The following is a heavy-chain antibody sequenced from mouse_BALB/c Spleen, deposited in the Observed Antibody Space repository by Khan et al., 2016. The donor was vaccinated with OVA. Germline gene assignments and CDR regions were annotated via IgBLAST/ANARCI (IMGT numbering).Heavy chain of an antibody. Sequence: EVQLQESGPGLVKPSQSLSLTCTVTGYSITSDYAWNWIRQFPGNKLEWMGFISYSGNTNYNPSLKSRISITRDTTKNQFFLQLNSVTIKDTATYYGARVYGGDFDYWGQGTTLTVSS. J-gene: IGHJ2*01. CDR2: ISYSGNT. CDR1: GYSITSDYA. V-gene: IGHV3-2*02. CDR3: ARVYGGDFDY. D-gene: IGHD1-1*01.